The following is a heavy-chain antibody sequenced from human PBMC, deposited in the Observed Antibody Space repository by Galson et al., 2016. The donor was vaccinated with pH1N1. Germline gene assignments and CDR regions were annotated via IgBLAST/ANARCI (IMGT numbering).Heavy chain of an antibody. CDR2: VNEEGIEE. CDR1: GFNFSNHW. D-gene: IGHD2-8*01. V-gene: IGHV3-7*03. Sequence: SLRLSCAGSGFNFSNHWMAWVRQAPGKGLEWVAHVNEEGIEEDYIDSVTGRFIITRDNAKKSVFLQMYSLRGDDTAVYYYVRVQVSAFFSMDHWGQGALVTVSS. CDR3: VRVQVSAFFSMDH. J-gene: IGHJ4*02.